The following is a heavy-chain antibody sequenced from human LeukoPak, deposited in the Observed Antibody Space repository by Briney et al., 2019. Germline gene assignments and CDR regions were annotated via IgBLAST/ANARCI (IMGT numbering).Heavy chain of an antibody. V-gene: IGHV3-23*01. D-gene: IGHD3-22*01. CDR1: GFTFSNYA. CDR2: ISGSVNTT. Sequence: PGGSLRLSCAASGFTFSNYAMSWVRQAPWKGLEWVSGISGSVNTTYYADSVKGRFTISRDNSKNTLFLQMNSLTVDDTAFYYCAKESYYDGTGYFDCWGQGTLVTVSS. CDR3: AKESYYDGTGYFDC. J-gene: IGHJ4*02.